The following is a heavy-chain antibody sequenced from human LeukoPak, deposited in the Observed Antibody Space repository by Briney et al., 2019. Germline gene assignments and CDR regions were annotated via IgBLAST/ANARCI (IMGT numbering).Heavy chain of an antibody. Sequence: ASVKVSCKASGYTFTSYAMHWVRQAPGQRLEWMGWINAGNGNTKYSQKFQGRVTITRDTSASTAYMELSSLRSEDTAVYYCARGQGERRLDVAPYNWFDPWGQGTLVTVSS. V-gene: IGHV1-3*01. J-gene: IGHJ5*02. D-gene: IGHD6-25*01. CDR2: INAGNGNT. CDR1: GYTFTSYA. CDR3: ARGQGERRLDVAPYNWFDP.